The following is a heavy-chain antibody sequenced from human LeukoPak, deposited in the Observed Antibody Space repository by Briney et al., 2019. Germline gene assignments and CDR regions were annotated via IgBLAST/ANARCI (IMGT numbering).Heavy chain of an antibody. CDR1: GFTFSSYD. CDR2: IGTAGDT. D-gene: IGHD2-15*01. CDR3: ARDSGGTDFDY. V-gene: IGHV3-13*04. J-gene: IGHJ4*02. Sequence: GGSLRLSCAASGFTFSSYDVHWVRQPTGKGLEWVSGIGTAGDTYYSGSVKGRFTISRENAKNSFYLQMNSLRAEDTAVYYCARDSGGTDFDYWGQGTLVTVSS.